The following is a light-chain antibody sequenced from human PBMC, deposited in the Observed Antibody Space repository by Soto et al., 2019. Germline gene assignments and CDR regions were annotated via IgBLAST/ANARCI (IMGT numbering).Light chain of an antibody. V-gene: IGLV2-23*01. Sequence: QSVLTQPASVSGSPGQSITISCTGTSSDVGSYNLGSWYQQHPGKAPKLMIYEGSKRPSGVSNRFSGSKSGNTASLTISGLQAEDEADYYCCSYAGSSTFYVFGTGTKVTVL. CDR3: CSYAGSSTFYV. CDR2: EGS. CDR1: SSDVGSYNL. J-gene: IGLJ1*01.